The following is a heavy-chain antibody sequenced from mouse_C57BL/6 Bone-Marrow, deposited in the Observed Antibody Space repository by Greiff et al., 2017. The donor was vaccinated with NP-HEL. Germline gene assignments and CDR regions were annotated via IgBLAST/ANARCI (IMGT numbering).Heavy chain of an antibody. CDR2: IYPGSGNT. V-gene: IGHV1-76*01. J-gene: IGHJ3*01. D-gene: IGHD1-1*01. CDR1: GYTFTDYY. Sequence: QVQLQQSGAELVRPGASVKLSCKASGYTFTDYYINWVKQRPGQGLEWIARIYPGSGNTYYNEKFKGKATLTSDTSSSTAYMQLSSLTSEDSAIYVCARDYGSSLAWFAYWGQGTLVTVSA. CDR3: ARDYGSSLAWFAY.